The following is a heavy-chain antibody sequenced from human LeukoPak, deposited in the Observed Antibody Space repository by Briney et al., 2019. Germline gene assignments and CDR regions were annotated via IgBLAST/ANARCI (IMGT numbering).Heavy chain of an antibody. D-gene: IGHD6-13*01. Sequence: GGSLRLSCAASGFTVSSNYMSWVRQAPGKGLEWVSVIYSGGSTYYADSVKGRFTISRDNSKNTLYLQMNSLRAEDTAVYYCVRRIAAAGGKFDPWGQGTLVTVSS. V-gene: IGHV3-66*04. CDR1: GFTVSSNY. CDR2: IYSGGST. J-gene: IGHJ5*02. CDR3: VRRIAAAGGKFDP.